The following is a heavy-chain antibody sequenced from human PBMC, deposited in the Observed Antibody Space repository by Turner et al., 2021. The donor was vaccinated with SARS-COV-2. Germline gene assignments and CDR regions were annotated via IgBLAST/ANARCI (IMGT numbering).Heavy chain of an antibody. J-gene: IGHJ3*02. CDR3: AGRDSNGYVGAFDM. CDR1: VYTFTTYD. CDR2: MNPNSGLT. V-gene: IGHV1-8*03. D-gene: IGHD4-4*01. Sequence: QVQLVQSGAEVKTPGASVTVSCKASVYTFTTYDINWVRQAAGQGLEWMGWMNPNSGLTAYAQKFQGRVTITRKTSISTVYMELSSLRSDDTAVYYCAGRDSNGYVGAFDMWGQGTMVTVSS.